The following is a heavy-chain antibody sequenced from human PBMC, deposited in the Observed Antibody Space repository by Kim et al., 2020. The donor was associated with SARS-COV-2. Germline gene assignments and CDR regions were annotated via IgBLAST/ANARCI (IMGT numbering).Heavy chain of an antibody. Sequence: GGSLRLSCAASGFTFSSYSMNWVRQAPGKGLEWVSSISSSSSYIYYADSVKGRFTISRDNAKNSLYLQMNSLRAEDTAVYYCAREVGITFGRAGFFDYWGQGTLVTVSS. CDR3: AREVGITFGRAGFFDY. CDR1: GFTFSSYS. J-gene: IGHJ4*02. V-gene: IGHV3-21*01. CDR2: ISSSSSYI. D-gene: IGHD3-16*01.